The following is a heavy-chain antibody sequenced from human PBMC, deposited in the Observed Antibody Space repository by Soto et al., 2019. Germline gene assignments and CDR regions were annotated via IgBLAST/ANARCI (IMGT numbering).Heavy chain of an antibody. D-gene: IGHD6-13*01. CDR1: GFTFISYA. V-gene: IGHV3-30-3*01. CDR3: AREPGYSSSWYYPQFDY. Sequence: SLKISCAASGFTFISYAMHCFLQSPVKVLEWVAVISYDGSNKYYADSVKGRFTISRDNSKNTLYLQMNSLRAEDTAVYYCAREPGYSSSWYYPQFDYWGQGTLVTVSS. CDR2: ISYDGSNK. J-gene: IGHJ4*02.